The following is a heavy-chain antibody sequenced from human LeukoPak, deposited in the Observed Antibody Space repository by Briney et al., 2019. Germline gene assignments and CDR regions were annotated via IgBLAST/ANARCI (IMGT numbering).Heavy chain of an antibody. Sequence: GGSLRLSCAASGFTVSSNYMSWVRQAPGKGLEWVSVIYSGGSTYYSDSVKGRFTISTDNSKNTPYLQMNSMRAEDTAVYYCAREGDYGDYGGFQHWGQGTLVTVSS. CDR2: IYSGGST. CDR3: AREGDYGDYGGFQH. V-gene: IGHV3-53*01. J-gene: IGHJ1*01. CDR1: GFTVSSNY. D-gene: IGHD4-17*01.